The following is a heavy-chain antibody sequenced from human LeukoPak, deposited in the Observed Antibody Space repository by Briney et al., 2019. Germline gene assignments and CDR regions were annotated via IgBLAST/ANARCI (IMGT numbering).Heavy chain of an antibody. CDR2: ISTSGSTI. Sequence: PGGSLRLSCAASGFTFSSYEMNWVRQAPGKGLEWVSYISTSGSTIYYADSVKGRFIISRDNAKNSLYPQMNSLRAEDTAVYYCARESGFRGDAFDIWGQGTMVTVSS. J-gene: IGHJ3*02. V-gene: IGHV3-48*03. CDR3: ARESGFRGDAFDI. CDR1: GFTFSSYE. D-gene: IGHD3-10*01.